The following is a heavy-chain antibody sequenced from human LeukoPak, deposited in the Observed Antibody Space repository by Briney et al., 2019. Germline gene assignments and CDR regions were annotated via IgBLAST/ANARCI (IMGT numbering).Heavy chain of an antibody. CDR3: ARHGDYRAFDY. Sequence: PSETLSLTCTVSGGSISSYYWSWIRQPAGKGLEWIGRIYSSGSTNYNPSLKSRVTISVDTSKNQFSLKLSSVTAADTAVYYCARHGDYRAFDYWGQGTLVTVSS. V-gene: IGHV4-4*07. D-gene: IGHD3-16*01. CDR1: GGSISSYY. J-gene: IGHJ4*02. CDR2: IYSSGST.